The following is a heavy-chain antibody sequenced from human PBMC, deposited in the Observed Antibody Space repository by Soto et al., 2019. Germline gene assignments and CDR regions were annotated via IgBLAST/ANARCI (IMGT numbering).Heavy chain of an antibody. V-gene: IGHV3-23*01. CDR3: AKVKTWTILDY. CDR2: ISGGGTPT. CDR1: GFTFGTYP. J-gene: IGHJ4*02. Sequence: PGGSLRLSCAASGFTFGTYPMSWVRQAPGKGLEWVSSISGGGTPTYYAGSVEGRLTISRDNSKNTLYLQINSLRVEDTAVYYCAKVKTWTILDYWGRGTLVTVSS.